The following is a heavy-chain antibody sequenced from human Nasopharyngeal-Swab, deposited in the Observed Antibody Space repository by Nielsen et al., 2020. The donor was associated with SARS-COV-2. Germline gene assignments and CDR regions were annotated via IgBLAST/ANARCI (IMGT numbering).Heavy chain of an antibody. CDR1: GYSFTSYW. CDR3: ARRVEVDSSGYYYAAGY. CDR2: IYPGDSDT. D-gene: IGHD3-22*01. Sequence: GESLKTSCKGSGYSFTSYWIGWVRQMPGKGLEWMGIIYPGDSDTRYSPSFQGQVTISADKSISTAYLQWSSLKASDTAMYYCARRVEVDSSGYYYAAGYWGQGTLVTVSS. J-gene: IGHJ4*02. V-gene: IGHV5-51*01.